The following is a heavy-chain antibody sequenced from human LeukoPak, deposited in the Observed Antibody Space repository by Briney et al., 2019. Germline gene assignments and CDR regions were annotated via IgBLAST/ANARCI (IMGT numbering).Heavy chain of an antibody. J-gene: IGHJ4*02. CDR3: ARESSGGGPDY. CDR1: GFTFNNYE. Sequence: QPGGSLRLSCAASGFTFNNYEMNWVRQAPGKGLEWVSYIRSSGSTIYYADSVKGRFTMSRDNAKNSLYLQMNSLRAEDTAVYYCARESSGGGPDYWGQGTLVTVSS. D-gene: IGHD2-15*01. CDR2: IRSSGSTI. V-gene: IGHV3-48*03.